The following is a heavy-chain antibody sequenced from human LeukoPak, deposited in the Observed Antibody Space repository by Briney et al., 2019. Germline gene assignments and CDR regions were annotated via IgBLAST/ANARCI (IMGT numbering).Heavy chain of an antibody. V-gene: IGHV4-59*08. J-gene: IGHJ5*02. CDR2: IYYSGST. Sequence: SETLSLTCTVSGGSISSYYWSWIRQPPGKGQEWIGYIYYSGSTNYNPSLKSRVTISVDTSKNQFSLKLSSVTAADTAVYYCARHWGGHQTYYYGSGSYFPTQGFDPWGQGTLVTVSS. CDR3: ARHWGGHQTYYYGSGSYFPTQGFDP. D-gene: IGHD3-10*01. CDR1: GGSISSYY.